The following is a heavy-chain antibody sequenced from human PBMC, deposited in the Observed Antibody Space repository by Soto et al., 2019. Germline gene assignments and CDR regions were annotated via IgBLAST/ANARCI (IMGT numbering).Heavy chain of an antibody. J-gene: IGHJ4*02. V-gene: IGHV1-69*06. D-gene: IGHD6-6*01. Sequence: GASVKVSCKASGGTFSSYAISWVRQAPGQGLEWMGGIIPIFGTANYAQKFQGRVTITADKSTSTACMELSSLRSEDTAVYYCARVVSLAARPVFDYWGQGTLVTVSS. CDR3: ARVVSLAARPVFDY. CDR2: IIPIFGTA. CDR1: GGTFSSYA.